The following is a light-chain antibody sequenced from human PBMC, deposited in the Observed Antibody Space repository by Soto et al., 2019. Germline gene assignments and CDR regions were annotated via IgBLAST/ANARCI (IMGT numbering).Light chain of an antibody. CDR3: QQYYDVHLN. J-gene: IGKJ1*01. Sequence: DIVMTQSPDSLAVSLGERATINCKSSQSVLYSSNNKNYLAWYQQKPGQPPKLLIYWASTRESGVPDRFSGSGSGTDFTLTISSLQDEDVAVYYCQQYYDVHLNFDQGPKVEIK. CDR1: QSVLYSSNNKNY. V-gene: IGKV4-1*01. CDR2: WAS.